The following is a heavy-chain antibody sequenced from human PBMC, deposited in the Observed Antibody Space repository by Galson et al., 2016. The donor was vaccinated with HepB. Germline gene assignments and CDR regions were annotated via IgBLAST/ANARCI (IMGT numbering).Heavy chain of an antibody. V-gene: IGHV3-23*01. CDR3: AKGLTTVTTEVDY. J-gene: IGHJ4*02. D-gene: IGHD4-17*01. CDR1: GFTFSIFA. CDR2: ISDNGGST. Sequence: SLRLSCAASGFTFSIFAMNWVRQAPGKGLEWVSGISDNGGSTYYVDSVKGRFTISRDNFKNMLYLQMNSLRAEDTAVYCCAKGLTTVTTEVDYWGQGTLVTVSS.